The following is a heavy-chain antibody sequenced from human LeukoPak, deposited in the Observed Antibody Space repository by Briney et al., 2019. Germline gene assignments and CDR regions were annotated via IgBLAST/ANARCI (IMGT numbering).Heavy chain of an antibody. CDR3: ARDPLQGSGYKGNYFDF. V-gene: IGHV1-46*01. CDR2: INPSDGST. J-gene: IGHJ4*02. Sequence: ASVKVSCKASGYTFSNFGISWVRQAPGQGLEWMGTINPSDGSTTYAQKVLGRVTMTRDTATSTVYMELSSLRSEDTAVYYCARDPLQGSGYKGNYFDFWGQGTLVTVSS. D-gene: IGHD1-1*01. CDR1: GYTFSNFG.